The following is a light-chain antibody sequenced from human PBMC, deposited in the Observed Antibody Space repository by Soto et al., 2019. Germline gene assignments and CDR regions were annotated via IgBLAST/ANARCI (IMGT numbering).Light chain of an antibody. J-gene: IGKJ1*01. CDR2: AAS. Sequence: DIQMTQSPSSVSASVGDRVTITCRASQSISSYLNWYQQKPGKAPKLLIYAASSLQSGVPSRFSGSGSGTDFTLTISSLQPEYFASYYRQQSHSTPPPFGQGTNLDIK. V-gene: IGKV1-39*01. CDR3: QQSHSTPPP. CDR1: QSISSY.